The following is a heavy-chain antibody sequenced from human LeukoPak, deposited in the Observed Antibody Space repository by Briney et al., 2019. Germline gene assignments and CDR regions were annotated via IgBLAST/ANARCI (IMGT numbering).Heavy chain of an antibody. D-gene: IGHD6-13*01. CDR2: IIPIIGTS. V-gene: IGHV1-69*06. Sequence: GASVKVSCKASGGTFSGYAISWVRQAPGQGLEWMGGIIPIIGTSNYAQKFQGRVLITADKSTSTAYMELSSLSSEDTAVYYCARDMGQSATAGDHSYYYYYYMDVWGKGTTGTVSS. J-gene: IGHJ6*03. CDR3: ARDMGQSATAGDHSYYYYYYMDV. CDR1: GGTFSGYA.